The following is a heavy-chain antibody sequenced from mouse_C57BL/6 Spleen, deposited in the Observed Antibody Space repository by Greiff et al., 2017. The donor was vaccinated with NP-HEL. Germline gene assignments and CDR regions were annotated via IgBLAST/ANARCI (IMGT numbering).Heavy chain of an antibody. J-gene: IGHJ3*01. V-gene: IGHV1-55*01. CDR2: IYPGSGST. CDR1: GYTFTSYW. Sequence: VQLQQPGAELVKPGASVKMSCKASGYTFTSYWITWVKQRPGQGLEWIGDIYPGSGSTNYNEKFKSKATLTVDTSSSTAYMQLSSLTSEDSAVYYCARSSPYDYDVASFAYWGQGTLVTVSA. D-gene: IGHD2-4*01. CDR3: ARSSPYDYDVASFAY.